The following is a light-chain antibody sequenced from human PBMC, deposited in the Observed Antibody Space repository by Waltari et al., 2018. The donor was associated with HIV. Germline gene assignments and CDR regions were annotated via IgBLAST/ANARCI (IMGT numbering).Light chain of an antibody. Sequence: SYVLTQPPSVSVAPGKTATITCGGDNTGGRRLHWYQQKHQPGQAPVLVIYNDSERPSGISERFSGCNSGNTATLAISRVEAGDEADYYCQVWDHGSDQMVFGGGTRLTVL. J-gene: IGLJ2*01. CDR2: NDS. V-gene: IGLV3-21*04. CDR3: QVWDHGSDQMV. CDR1: NTGGRR.